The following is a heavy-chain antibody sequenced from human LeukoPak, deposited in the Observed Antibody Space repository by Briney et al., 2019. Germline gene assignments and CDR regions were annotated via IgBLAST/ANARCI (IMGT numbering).Heavy chain of an antibody. CDR2: INHSGST. V-gene: IGHV4-34*01. J-gene: IGHJ4*02. CDR3: ASSAQYDYVWGSYRH. D-gene: IGHD3-16*02. Sequence: SETLSLTCAVYGGSFSGYYWSWIRQPPGKGLEWIGEINHSGSTNYNPTLKSRVTISVDTSKNQFSLKLSSVTAADTAVYYCASSAQYDYVWGSYRHWGQGTLVTVSS. CDR1: GGSFSGYY.